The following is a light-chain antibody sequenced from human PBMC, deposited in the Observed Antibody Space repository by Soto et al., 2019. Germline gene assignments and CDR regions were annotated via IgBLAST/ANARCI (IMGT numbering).Light chain of an antibody. CDR1: SSDVGGYNY. Sequence: QSALTQPRSVSGSAGQSVTISCTGTSSDVGGYNYVSWYQQHPGKAPKLMIYDVSKRPSGVPDRFSGSKSGNTASLTMSGRQAEDEADYYCCSYAGSYYVFGTGTKLTVL. J-gene: IGLJ1*01. CDR2: DVS. CDR3: CSYAGSYYV. V-gene: IGLV2-11*01.